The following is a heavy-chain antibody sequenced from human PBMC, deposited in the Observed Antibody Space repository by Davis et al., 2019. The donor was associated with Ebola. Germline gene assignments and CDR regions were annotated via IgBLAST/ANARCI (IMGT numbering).Heavy chain of an antibody. CDR1: GFTFSGSA. J-gene: IGHJ4*02. Sequence: GESLKISCAASGFTFSGSAMHWVRQAPGKGLEWVAVIWYDGSNKYYADSVKGRFTISRDNSKNTLYLQMNSLRAEDTAVYYCAKGSGYGDYVLDYWGQGTLVTVSS. V-gene: IGHV3-33*06. CDR3: AKGSGYGDYVLDY. CDR2: IWYDGSNK. D-gene: IGHD4-17*01.